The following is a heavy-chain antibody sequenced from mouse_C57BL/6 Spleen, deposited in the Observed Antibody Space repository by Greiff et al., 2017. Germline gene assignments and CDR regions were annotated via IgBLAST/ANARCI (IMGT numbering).Heavy chain of an antibody. CDR2: IDPSDSYT. CDR3: ATRGIITTVVAYYFDY. Sequence: QVQLQQPGAELVKPGASVKLSCKASGYTFTSYWMQWVKQRPGQGLEWIGEIDPSDSYTNYNQKFKGKATLTVDTSSSTAYMQLSSLTSEDSAVYYCATRGIITTVVAYYFDYWGQGTTLTVSS. J-gene: IGHJ2*01. D-gene: IGHD1-1*01. CDR1: GYTFTSYW. V-gene: IGHV1-50*01.